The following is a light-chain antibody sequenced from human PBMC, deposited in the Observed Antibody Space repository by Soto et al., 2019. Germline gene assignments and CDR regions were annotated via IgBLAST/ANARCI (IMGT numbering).Light chain of an antibody. Sequence: DIQLTQSPSFLSASVGDRVTITCRASQGISSFLAWYQQKPGKAPNLLISGASTLRTGVPSRFSGSGSGTEFTLTISSLQPEDFATYYCQLLNTYPLTFGGGTKVEI. CDR2: GAS. J-gene: IGKJ4*01. V-gene: IGKV1-9*01. CDR1: QGISSF. CDR3: QLLNTYPLT.